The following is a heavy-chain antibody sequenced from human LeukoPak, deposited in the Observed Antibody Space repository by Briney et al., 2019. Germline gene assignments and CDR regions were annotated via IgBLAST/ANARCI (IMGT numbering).Heavy chain of an antibody. D-gene: IGHD6-13*01. CDR1: GFTFSSYS. Sequence: GGSLRLSCAASGFTFSSYSMNWVRQAPGKGLEWVSSISSSSSYIYYADPVKGRFTISRDNAKNSLYLQMNSLRAEDTAVYYCARDATAVSSWHHNWFDPWGQGTLVTVSS. CDR3: ARDATAVSSWHHNWFDP. CDR2: ISSSSSYI. V-gene: IGHV3-21*01. J-gene: IGHJ5*02.